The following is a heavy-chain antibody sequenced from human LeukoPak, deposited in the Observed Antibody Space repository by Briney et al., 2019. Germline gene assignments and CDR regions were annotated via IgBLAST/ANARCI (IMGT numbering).Heavy chain of an antibody. J-gene: IGHJ3*02. D-gene: IGHD2-8*02. CDR2: INLDGSEK. CDR1: GFTFRNYW. V-gene: IGHV3-7*01. Sequence: GGSLRLSCAASGFTFRNYWTTWVRQAPGKGLEWVANINLDGSEKYYVGSVKGRFTISRDNTENSLYLQMDSLRAEDTAVYYCARVGPQVYCTGDCRNDGFDIWGQGTMVTVSS. CDR3: ARVGPQVYCTGDCRNDGFDI.